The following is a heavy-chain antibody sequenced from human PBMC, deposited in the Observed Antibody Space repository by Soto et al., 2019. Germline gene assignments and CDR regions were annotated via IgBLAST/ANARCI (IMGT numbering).Heavy chain of an antibody. V-gene: IGHV3-7*03. CDR3: ARDLGYSSGWYVPDAFDI. CDR1: GFTFSSYW. D-gene: IGHD6-19*01. J-gene: IGHJ3*02. Sequence: EVQLVESGGGLVQPGGSLRLSCAASGFTFSSYWMSWVRQAPGKGLEWVANIKQDGSEKYYVDSVKGRFTISRDNAKNSLYLQMNSLRAEDTAVYYCARDLGYSSGWYVPDAFDIWGQGTMVTVSS. CDR2: IKQDGSEK.